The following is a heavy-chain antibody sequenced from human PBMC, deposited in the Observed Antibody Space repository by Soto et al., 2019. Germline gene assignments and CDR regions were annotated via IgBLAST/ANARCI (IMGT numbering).Heavy chain of an antibody. Sequence: QVQLVESGGGVVQPGRSLRLSCAASGFTFSSYGMHWVRQAPGKGLEWVAVIWYDGSNKYYADSVKGRFTISRDNSKNTLYLQMNSLRAEDTAVYYCERDQLYSSSWSDYWGQGTLVTVSS. J-gene: IGHJ4*02. CDR3: ERDQLYSSSWSDY. D-gene: IGHD6-13*01. V-gene: IGHV3-33*01. CDR1: GFTFSSYG. CDR2: IWYDGSNK.